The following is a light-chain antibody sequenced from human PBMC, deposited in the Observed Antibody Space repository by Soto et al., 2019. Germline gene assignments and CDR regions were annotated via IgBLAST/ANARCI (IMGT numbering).Light chain of an antibody. Sequence: QSALTQPASVSGSPGQSITISCTGTSVNIGGYDFVSWYQQHPGKAPKLMIFEVSNRPSGVSDRFSGSKSGNTASLTISGLQAEDEADYYCSSYTSSSSLLFGGGTKVTVL. J-gene: IGLJ2*01. V-gene: IGLV2-14*01. CDR3: SSYTSSSSLL. CDR2: EVS. CDR1: SVNIGGYDF.